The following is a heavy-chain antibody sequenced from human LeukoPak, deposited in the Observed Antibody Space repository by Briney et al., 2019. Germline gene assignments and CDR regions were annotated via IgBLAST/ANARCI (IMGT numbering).Heavy chain of an antibody. D-gene: IGHD6-19*01. CDR1: GGSISSSSHY. CDR3: ARKGIAVAGTGDY. Sequence: SETLSLTCTVSGGSISSSSHYWGWIRQPPGKGLEWIGSIYYSGSTYYNPSLKSRVTISVDTSKNQFSLKLSSVTAADTAVYYCARKGIAVAGTGDYWGQGTLVTVSS. J-gene: IGHJ4*02. V-gene: IGHV4-39*01. CDR2: IYYSGST.